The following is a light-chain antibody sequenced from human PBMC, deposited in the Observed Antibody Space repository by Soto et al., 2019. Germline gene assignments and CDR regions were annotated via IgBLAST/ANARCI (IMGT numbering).Light chain of an antibody. CDR2: DNG. CDR3: GSWDDILSAVL. CDR1: SSNIENNF. Sequence: QSVLTQPPSVSAAPGQQVTISCSGSSSNIENNFVSWYQQVPGTAPKLLIYDNGKRSSGIPDRFSGSKSGASATLGINGLQPGDEADYYCGSWDDILSAVLFGEGTKLTVL. V-gene: IGLV1-51*01. J-gene: IGLJ3*02.